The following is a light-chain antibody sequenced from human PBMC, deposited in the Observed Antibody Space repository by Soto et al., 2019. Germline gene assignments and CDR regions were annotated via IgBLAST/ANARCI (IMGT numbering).Light chain of an antibody. CDR3: QQYGSSYPWT. CDR2: GAS. J-gene: IGKJ1*01. Sequence: EVVMTQSPATLSVSPGERVTLSCRASQSVRSNLAWYQQKPGQAPRLLIYGASSRATGIPDRFSGSGSGTDFTLTIRRLEPEDFAVYYCQQYGSSYPWTFGQGTKVEIK. CDR1: QSVRSN. V-gene: IGKV3-20*01.